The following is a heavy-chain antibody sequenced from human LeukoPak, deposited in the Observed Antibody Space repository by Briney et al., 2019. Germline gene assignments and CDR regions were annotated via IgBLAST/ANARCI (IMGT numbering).Heavy chain of an antibody. J-gene: IGHJ4*02. CDR3: AHRGEYYDFWSGYYPFDY. D-gene: IGHD3-3*01. V-gene: IGHV2-5*01. CDR1: GFARSTRGGG. Sequence: GPTLLQPTQTLTLTFTFSGFARSTRGGGVGWIREPPVKALEWLTLSYCNDDKRYSPSLKRSLPITKHTSKNQVVLTMTNMDPVDTATYYCAHRGEYYDFWSGYYPFDYWGQGTPVTVSS. CDR2: SYCNDDK.